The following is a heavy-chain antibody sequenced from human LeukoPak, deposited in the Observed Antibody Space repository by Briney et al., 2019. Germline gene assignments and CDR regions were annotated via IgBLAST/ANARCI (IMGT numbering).Heavy chain of an antibody. J-gene: IGHJ4*02. Sequence: GGSLRLSCAASGFAFNNYAMTWVRQAPGKGLEWVSNINDNGGQRHYTDSVKGRFTISRDNSKNTLFLQMDSLRAEDTAVYYCAKTQWKVGATDYFDYWGQGILVTVSS. V-gene: IGHV3-23*01. D-gene: IGHD1-26*01. CDR2: INDNGGQR. CDR1: GFAFNNYA. CDR3: AKTQWKVGATDYFDY.